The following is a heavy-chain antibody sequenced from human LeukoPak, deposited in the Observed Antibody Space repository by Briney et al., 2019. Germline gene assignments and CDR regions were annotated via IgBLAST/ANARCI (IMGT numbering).Heavy chain of an antibody. J-gene: IGHJ4*02. CDR3: ASGYCSSTSCYAGFDY. CDR2: INPNSGGT. D-gene: IGHD2-2*01. CDR1: GYTFTGYY. Sequence: ASVKVSCKASGYTFTGYYMHWVRQAPGQGLEWMGWINPNSGGTNYAQKFRGRVTMTGDTSISTAYMELSRLRSDDTAVYYCASGYCSSTSCYAGFDYWGQGTLVTVSS. V-gene: IGHV1-2*02.